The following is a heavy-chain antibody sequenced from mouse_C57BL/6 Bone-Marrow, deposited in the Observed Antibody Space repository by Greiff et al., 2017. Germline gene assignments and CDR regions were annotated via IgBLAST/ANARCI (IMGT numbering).Heavy chain of an antibody. CDR3: ARWLLHAMDY. Sequence: EVKLMESGPGLVKPSQSLPLTCSVTGYSITSGYYWNWIRQFPGNKLEWMGYISYDGSNNYNPSLKNRISITRDTSKNQFFLKLNSVTTEDTATYYCARWLLHAMDYWGQGTSVTVSS. CDR1: GYSITSGYY. D-gene: IGHD2-3*01. CDR2: ISYDGSN. V-gene: IGHV3-6*01. J-gene: IGHJ4*01.